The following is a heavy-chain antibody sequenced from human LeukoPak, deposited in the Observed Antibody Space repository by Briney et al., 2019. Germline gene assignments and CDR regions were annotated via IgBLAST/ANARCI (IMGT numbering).Heavy chain of an antibody. J-gene: IGHJ4*02. CDR2: IYYSGST. Sequence: SETLSLTCTVSGGSISSSTYYWGWIRQPPGKGLEWIGYIYYSGSTNYNPSLKSRVTISVDTSKNQFSLKLSSVTAADTAVYYCARGVGGDGGWGQGTLVTVSS. CDR3: ARGVGGDGG. CDR1: GGSISSSTYY. D-gene: IGHD2-21*02. V-gene: IGHV4-61*05.